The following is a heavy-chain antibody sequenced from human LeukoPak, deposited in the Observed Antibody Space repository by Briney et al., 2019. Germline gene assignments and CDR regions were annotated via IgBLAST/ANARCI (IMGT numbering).Heavy chain of an antibody. V-gene: IGHV3-53*01. CDR3: ARVRCSSTSCYHYYYYYMDV. D-gene: IGHD2-2*01. J-gene: IGHJ6*03. CDR1: GFIVSSNY. CDR2: IYSGGST. Sequence: GGSLRLSCAASGFIVSSNYMSWVRQAPGKGLEWVSVIYSGGSTYYADSVKGRFTISRDNSKNTLYLQMNSLRAEDTAVYYCARVRCSSTSCYHYYYYYMDVWGKGTTVTVSS.